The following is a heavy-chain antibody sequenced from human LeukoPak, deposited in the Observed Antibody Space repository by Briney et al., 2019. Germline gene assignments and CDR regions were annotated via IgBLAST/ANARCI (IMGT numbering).Heavy chain of an antibody. CDR2: IKQDGSEK. D-gene: IGHD3-10*01. CDR1: GFTLSNYW. V-gene: IGHV3-7*01. J-gene: IGHJ4*02. Sequence: GGSLRLSCVVSGFTLSNYWMIWVRQAPGKGLEWVAKIKQDGSEKYYVDSVKGRFTISRDNAKNSLYLQMNSLRAEDTAMYYCARDYDHYYGSGSYLYYFDYWGQGTLVTVSS. CDR3: ARDYDHYYGSGSYLYYFDY.